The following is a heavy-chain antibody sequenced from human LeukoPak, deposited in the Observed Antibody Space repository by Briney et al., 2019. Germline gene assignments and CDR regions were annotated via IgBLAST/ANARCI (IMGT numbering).Heavy chain of an antibody. CDR3: ARMLRGSSWPGTPDYYYGMDV. J-gene: IGHJ6*02. Sequence: PSETLSLTCSVSGDPVNSYNWSWIRQPPGKGLEWIGYIYYSGSTNYNPSLKSRVTISVDTSKKQFSMKLTSVTAADTAVYYCARMLRGSSWPGTPDYYYGMDVWGQGTTVTVSS. CDR1: GDPVNSYN. V-gene: IGHV4-59*02. CDR2: IYYSGST. D-gene: IGHD6-13*01.